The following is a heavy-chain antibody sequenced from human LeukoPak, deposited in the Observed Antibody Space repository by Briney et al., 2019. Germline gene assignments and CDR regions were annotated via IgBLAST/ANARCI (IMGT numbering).Heavy chain of an antibody. CDR2: IYYSGST. Sequence: PSETLSLTCTVSGGSISSYYWSWIRQPPGKGLEWIGYIYYSGSTNYNPSLKSRVTISVDTSKNQFSLKLSSVTAADTAVYYCARDGGDSPFDYWGQGTLVTVSS. CDR3: ARDGGDSPFDY. J-gene: IGHJ4*02. V-gene: IGHV4-59*01. D-gene: IGHD3-16*01. CDR1: GGSISSYY.